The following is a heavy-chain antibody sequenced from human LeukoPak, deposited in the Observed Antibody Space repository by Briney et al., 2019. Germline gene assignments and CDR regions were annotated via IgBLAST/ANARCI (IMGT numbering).Heavy chain of an antibody. Sequence: ASVKVSCKVSGYTLTELSMHWVRQAPGKGLEWMGGFDPEDSETIYAQKFQGRVTMTEDTSTDTACMELSSLRSEDTAVYYCATAEGVSGVFDYWGQGTLVTVSS. J-gene: IGHJ4*02. D-gene: IGHD3-10*01. CDR2: FDPEDSET. CDR3: ATAEGVSGVFDY. CDR1: GYTLTELS. V-gene: IGHV1-24*01.